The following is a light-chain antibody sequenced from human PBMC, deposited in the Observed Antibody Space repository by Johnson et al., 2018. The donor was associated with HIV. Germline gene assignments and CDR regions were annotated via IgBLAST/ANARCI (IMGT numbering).Light chain of an antibody. J-gene: IGLJ1*01. CDR1: SSNIGNNY. Sequence: QSVLTQPPSVSAAPGQKVTISCSGSSSNIGNNYVSWYQQLPGTAPKLLIYDNNKRPSGIPDRFSGSKSGTSATLGITGLQTGDEADYYCGTWDSGLSAGFFGTVTKVTRL. CDR2: DNN. V-gene: IGLV1-51*01. CDR3: GTWDSGLSAGF.